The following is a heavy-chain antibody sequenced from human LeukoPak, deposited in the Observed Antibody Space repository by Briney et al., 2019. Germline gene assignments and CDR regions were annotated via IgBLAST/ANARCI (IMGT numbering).Heavy chain of an antibody. CDR1: GFTFSSYW. CDR3: ARGHCSSTSCYVDFEY. J-gene: IGHJ4*02. D-gene: IGHD2-2*01. CDR2: INHNGNVN. V-gene: IGHV3-7*03. Sequence: GGSLRLSCAASGFTFSSYWMNWARQAPGKGLEWVASINHNGNVNYYVDSVKGRFTISRDNAKNSLYLQMSNLRAEDTAVYYCARGHCSSTSCYVDFEYWGQGTLVTVSS.